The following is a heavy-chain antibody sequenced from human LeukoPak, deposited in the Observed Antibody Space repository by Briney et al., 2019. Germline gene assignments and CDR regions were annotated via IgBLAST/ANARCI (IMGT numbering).Heavy chain of an antibody. V-gene: IGHV4-38-2*02. CDR1: GYSISSGHY. Sequence: SETLSLTCTVSGYSISSGHYWGWIRQPPGKGLEWIGSIHHGGTTFYNPSLRNRVTISLNTSENQFSLKLASVTAADTALYYCARGITSPGAAGDLGQGTLVTVSS. D-gene: IGHD3-10*01. CDR2: IHHGGTT. J-gene: IGHJ4*02. CDR3: ARGITSPGAAGD.